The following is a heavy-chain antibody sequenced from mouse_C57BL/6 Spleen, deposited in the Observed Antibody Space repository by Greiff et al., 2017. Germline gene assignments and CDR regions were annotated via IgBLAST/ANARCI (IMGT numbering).Heavy chain of an antibody. CDR3: TRERDYGYAMDY. J-gene: IGHJ4*01. CDR1: GFTFSSYA. D-gene: IGHD2-4*01. Sequence: EVNVVESGEGLVKPGGSLKLSCAASGFTFSSYAMSWVRQTPEKRLEWVAYISSGGDYIYYADTVKGRFTIDRDNARNTLYLQMSSMKYEDTAMYYCTRERDYGYAMDYWGQGTSVTVSS. V-gene: IGHV5-9-1*02. CDR2: ISSGGDYI.